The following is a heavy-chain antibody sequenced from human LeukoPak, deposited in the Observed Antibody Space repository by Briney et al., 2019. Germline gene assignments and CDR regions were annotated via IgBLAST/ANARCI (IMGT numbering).Heavy chain of an antibody. Sequence: PAGTLSLSCAVSGLTFSTYSMTCVRRGPPKRLLWVSSIFNHGAKTFYTPSVKSRVTISRDNSKNKFYLQMNTLSAEDTAVYYCAKDVAPDSGWDLAYWGQGNLVTASS. D-gene: IGHD6-19*01. CDR2: IFNHGAKT. CDR3: AKDVAPDSGWDLAY. V-gene: IGHV3-23*01. CDR1: GLTFSTYS. J-gene: IGHJ4*02.